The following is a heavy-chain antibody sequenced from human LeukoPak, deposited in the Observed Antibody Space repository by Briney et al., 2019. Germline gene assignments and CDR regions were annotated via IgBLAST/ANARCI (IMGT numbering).Heavy chain of an antibody. Sequence: SETLSLTCAVYGGSFSGYYWSWIRQPPGKGLEWIGEINHSGSTNYNPSLKSRVTIPVDTSKNQFSLKLSSVTAADTAVYYCASNRAYSSGWYIGRGYFDYWGQGTLVTVSS. CDR1: GGSFSGYY. CDR3: ASNRAYSSGWYIGRGYFDY. J-gene: IGHJ4*02. CDR2: INHSGST. V-gene: IGHV4-34*01. D-gene: IGHD6-19*01.